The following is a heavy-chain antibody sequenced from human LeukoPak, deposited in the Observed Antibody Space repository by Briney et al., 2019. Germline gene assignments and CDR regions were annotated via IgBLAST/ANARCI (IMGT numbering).Heavy chain of an antibody. CDR2: ISYSGST. CDR3: ARDNYREVTNFDP. CDR1: GGSIHGYF. Sequence: SETLSLTCAVSGGSIHGYFWSWFRQPPEKGLEWIGYISYSGSTNYNPSLKSRVSISVDTSKSRFSLRLSSVTAADTAVYYCARDNYREVTNFDPWGQGTLVTVSS. V-gene: IGHV4-59*01. J-gene: IGHJ5*02. D-gene: IGHD3-10*01.